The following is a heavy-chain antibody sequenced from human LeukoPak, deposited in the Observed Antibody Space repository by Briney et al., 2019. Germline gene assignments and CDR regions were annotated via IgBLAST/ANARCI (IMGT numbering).Heavy chain of an antibody. CDR1: GGTFSSYA. V-gene: IGHV1-69*13. CDR2: IIPIFGTA. CDR3: ARVRYSPDYCGMDV. J-gene: IGHJ6*02. D-gene: IGHD2-15*01. Sequence: ASVKVSCKASGGTFSSYAISWVRQAPGQGLEWMGGIIPIFGTANYAQKFQGRVTITADESTSTAYMELSSLRSEDTAVYYCARVRYSPDYCGMDVWGQGTTVTVSS.